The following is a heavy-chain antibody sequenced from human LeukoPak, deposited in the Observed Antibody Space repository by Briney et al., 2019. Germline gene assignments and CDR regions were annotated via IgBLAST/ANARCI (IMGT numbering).Heavy chain of an antibody. J-gene: IGHJ5*02. D-gene: IGHD3-16*01. V-gene: IGHV3-43*02. Sequence: GGSLRLSCAASGFTFDDYAMHWVRQAPGKGLKWVSRISGDGGSTYYADSVKGRFTISRDNSKNSLYLQMNSLRTEDTALYYCAKGIELWGYNWFDPWGQGTLVTVSS. CDR2: ISGDGGST. CDR1: GFTFDDYA. CDR3: AKGIELWGYNWFDP.